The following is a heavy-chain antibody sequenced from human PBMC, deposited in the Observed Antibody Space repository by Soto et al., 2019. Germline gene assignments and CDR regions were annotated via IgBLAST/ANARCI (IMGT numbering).Heavy chain of an antibody. Sequence: SGPTLVNPTQTLTLTCTFSGFSLSTSGVGVGWIRQPPGKALECLALIYWDDDKRYSPSLKSRLSVTKDTSNNQVVLTMTNMDPVDSGTYFCAHRLCDSSCYWDVGFFDFWGQGALVTVSS. CDR2: IYWDDDK. V-gene: IGHV2-5*02. CDR1: GFSLSTSGVG. D-gene: IGHD2-15*01. J-gene: IGHJ4*02. CDR3: AHRLCDSSCYWDVGFFDF.